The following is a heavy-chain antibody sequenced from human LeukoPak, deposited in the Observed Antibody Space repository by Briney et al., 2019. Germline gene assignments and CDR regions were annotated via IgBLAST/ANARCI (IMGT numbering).Heavy chain of an antibody. V-gene: IGHV1-2*02. Sequence: ASVKVSCKASGYTFTGYYMHWVRQAPGQGLEWMGWLNPNSGGTNYAQKFQGRVTMTRDTSISTAYMELSRLRSDDTAVYYCAREGQLDSSYDYWGQGTLVTVSS. CDR3: AREGQLDSSYDY. J-gene: IGHJ4*02. D-gene: IGHD6-6*01. CDR2: LNPNSGGT. CDR1: GYTFTGYY.